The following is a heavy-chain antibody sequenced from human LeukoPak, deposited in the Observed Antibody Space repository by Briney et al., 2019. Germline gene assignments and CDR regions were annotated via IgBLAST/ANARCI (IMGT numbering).Heavy chain of an antibody. J-gene: IGHJ4*02. V-gene: IGHV1-46*01. D-gene: IGHD3-22*01. CDR1: GYTFSPYK. CDR3: ARTYTNNAGYYLY. CDR2: INPDGGGT. Sequence: ASVKVSCKASGYTFSPYKMHWVRQAPGQGLEWMGIINPDGGGTSYAQKFQGRVTMTVDTSMSTVYMELSSLRSEDTAVYYCARTYTNNAGYYLYWGQGTLVTVSS.